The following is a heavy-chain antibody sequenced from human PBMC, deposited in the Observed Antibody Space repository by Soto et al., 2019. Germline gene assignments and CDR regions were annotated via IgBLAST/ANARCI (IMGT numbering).Heavy chain of an antibody. CDR2: IYPGDSDT. J-gene: IGHJ4*02. CDR3: ARMMAASGTGFDY. V-gene: IGHV5-51*01. D-gene: IGHD6-25*01. Sequence: EVQLVQSGAEVKKPGESLRISCKAFGYNFINSWIGWVRQMPGKGLEWMAIIYPGDSDTRYSPSFQGQVTISADKSISTAYLQWSSLKASDSAIYYCARMMAASGTGFDYWGQGTLVTVSS. CDR1: GYNFINSW.